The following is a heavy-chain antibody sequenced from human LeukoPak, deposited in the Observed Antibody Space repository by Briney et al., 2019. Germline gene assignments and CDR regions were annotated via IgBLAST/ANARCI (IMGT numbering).Heavy chain of an antibody. CDR3: ARALAVASQYYGMDV. Sequence: EASVKVSCKASGYTFSNYYIYWLRQAPGQGLEWMGVVNPSGGNTIYAQKFQGRVTMTRDTSTNTVYMKLTSLRPTDTAVFYCARALAVASQYYGMDVWGQGTTVTVSS. CDR1: GYTFSNYY. J-gene: IGHJ6*02. V-gene: IGHV1-46*01. D-gene: IGHD6-19*01. CDR2: VNPSGGNT.